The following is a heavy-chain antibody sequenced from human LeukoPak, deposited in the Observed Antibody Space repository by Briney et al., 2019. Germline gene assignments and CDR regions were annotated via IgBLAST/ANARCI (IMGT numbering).Heavy chain of an antibody. V-gene: IGHV3-7*01. CDR1: GFTFSDYW. CDR2: INQNGGEK. Sequence: GGSLRLSCAVSGFTFSDYWMNWVRQAPGKGLEWVASINQNGGEKSYVDSVKGRFTISRDNPNNSLYLQMSSLRAEDTAVYYCARDGTAAGLYFDLWGQGTLVTVSS. D-gene: IGHD6-13*01. CDR3: ARDGTAAGLYFDL. J-gene: IGHJ4*01.